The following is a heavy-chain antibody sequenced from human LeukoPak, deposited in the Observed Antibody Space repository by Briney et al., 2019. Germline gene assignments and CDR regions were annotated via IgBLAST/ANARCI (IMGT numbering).Heavy chain of an antibody. CDR3: AKIKGRYGDPPWYFDF. D-gene: IGHD4-17*01. CDR2: ISGSGDST. V-gene: IGHV3-23*01. CDR1: GFTFSSYA. Sequence: PGGSLRLSCAASGFTFSSYAMSWVRQAPGKGLEWVSSISGSGDSTYYADSVKGRFTISRDNSENTLYLQMSSLRAEDTAVYYCAKIKGRYGDPPWYFDFWGQGTLVTVSS. J-gene: IGHJ4*02.